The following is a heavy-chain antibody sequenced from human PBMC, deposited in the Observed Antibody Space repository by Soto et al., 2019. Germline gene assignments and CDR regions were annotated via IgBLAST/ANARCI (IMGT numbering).Heavy chain of an antibody. CDR3: ARGEEYDILTGYYINWFDP. D-gene: IGHD3-9*01. V-gene: IGHV4-59*01. J-gene: IGHJ5*02. CDR2: IYYSGST. Sequence: SETLSLTCTVSGGSISSYYWSWIRQPPGKGLEWIGYIYYSGSTNYNPSLKGRVTISVDTSKNQFSLKLNSVTAADTAVYYCARGEEYDILTGYYINWFDPWGQGTLVTVSS. CDR1: GGSISSYY.